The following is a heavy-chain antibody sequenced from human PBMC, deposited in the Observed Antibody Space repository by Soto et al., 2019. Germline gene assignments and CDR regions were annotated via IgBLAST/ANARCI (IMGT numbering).Heavy chain of an antibody. Sequence: VKVSCKASGGTFSSYAISWVRQAPGQGLEWMGGIIPIFGTANYAQKFQGRVTITADKSTSTAYMELSSLRSEDTAVYYCASADTAMAPFDYWGQGTLVTVSS. CDR2: IIPIFGTA. J-gene: IGHJ4*02. CDR3: ASADTAMAPFDY. CDR1: GGTFSSYA. D-gene: IGHD5-18*01. V-gene: IGHV1-69*06.